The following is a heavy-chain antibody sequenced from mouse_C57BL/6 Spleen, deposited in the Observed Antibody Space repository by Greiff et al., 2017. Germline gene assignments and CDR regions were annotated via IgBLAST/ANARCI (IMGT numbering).Heavy chain of an antibody. V-gene: IGHV5-6*01. CDR3: ARHGHYYGSSPFDY. J-gene: IGHJ2*01. D-gene: IGHD1-1*01. CDR2: ISSGGSYT. Sequence: EVHLVESGGDLVKPGGSLKLSCAASGFTFSSYGMSWVRQTPDKRLEWVATISSGGSYTYYPDSVKGRFTISRDNAKNTLYLQMSSLKSEDTAMYYCARHGHYYGSSPFDYWGQGTTLTVSS. CDR1: GFTFSSYG.